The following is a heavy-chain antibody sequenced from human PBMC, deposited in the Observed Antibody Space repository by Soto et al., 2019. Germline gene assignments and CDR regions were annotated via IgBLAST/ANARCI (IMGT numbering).Heavy chain of an antibody. V-gene: IGHV4-31*03. D-gene: IGHD1-26*01. Sequence: QVQLQESGPGLVKPSQTLSLTCTVSGGSISSGGYYWSWIRQHPGKGLEWIGYIYYSGRTYYNPFLKSRVTISVDTPKNQFSLKLSSVTAADTAVYYCEREGGIVGATAADYWGQGPLVTVSS. CDR2: IYYSGRT. J-gene: IGHJ4*02. CDR3: EREGGIVGATAADY. CDR1: GGSISSGGYY.